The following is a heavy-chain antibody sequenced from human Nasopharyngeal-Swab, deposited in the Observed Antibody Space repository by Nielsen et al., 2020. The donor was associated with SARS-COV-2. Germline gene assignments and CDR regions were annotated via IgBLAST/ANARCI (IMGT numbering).Heavy chain of an antibody. CDR2: ISSSSSTI. Sequence: GESLKISCAASGFTFSSYSMNWVRQAPGKGLEWVSYISSSSSTIYYADSVKGRFTISRDNAKNSLYLQMNSLRDEDTAVYYCARDSTGYYTYFQHWGQGTLVTVSS. CDR3: ARDSTGYYTYFQH. J-gene: IGHJ1*01. D-gene: IGHD3/OR15-3a*01. CDR1: GFTFSSYS. V-gene: IGHV3-48*02.